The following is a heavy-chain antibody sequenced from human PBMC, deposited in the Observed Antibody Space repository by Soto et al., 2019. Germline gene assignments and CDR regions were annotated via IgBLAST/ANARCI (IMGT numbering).Heavy chain of an antibody. CDR1: GFTFSSYA. J-gene: IGHJ4*02. D-gene: IGHD5-18*01. Sequence: VQLVESGGGLVQPGGSLRLSCAASGFTFSSYAISWVRQAPGQGLEWMGGIIPIFGTANYAQKFQGRVTITADESTSTAYMELSSLRTEDTAVYYCATGYSYGFRDFDYWGQGTLVTVSS. CDR2: IIPIFGTA. V-gene: IGHV1-69*01. CDR3: ATGYSYGFRDFDY.